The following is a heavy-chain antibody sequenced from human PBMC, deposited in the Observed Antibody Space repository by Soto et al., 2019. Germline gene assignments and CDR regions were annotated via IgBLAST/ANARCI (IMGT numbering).Heavy chain of an antibody. D-gene: IGHD2-21*02. CDR1: GYTLTRYY. J-gene: IGHJ5*02. CDR2: INPNGGRT. CDR3: DRELQCDNSNHGVEP. Sequence: GASLKAYCKASGYTLTRYYMQWVRHAPGQGLEGMGIINPNGGRTIYAQKFQGRVTMTTDKSTSTLYLELSGVGSWGWAGYYFDRELQCDNSNHGVEPWG. V-gene: IGHV1-46*03.